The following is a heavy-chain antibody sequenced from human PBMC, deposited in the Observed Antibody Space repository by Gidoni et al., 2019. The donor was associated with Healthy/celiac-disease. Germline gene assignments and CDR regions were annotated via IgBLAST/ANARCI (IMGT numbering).Heavy chain of an antibody. CDR1: GGSISSYY. V-gene: IGHV4-4*07. CDR3: ARDADYYGSGLGWFDP. CDR2: IYTTGST. J-gene: IGHJ5*02. Sequence: QVQLQESGPGLVKPSETLSLTCTVSGGSISSYYWRWIRQPAGKGLEWIGHIYTTGSTNYNPSLKSRVTMSVDTSKNQFSLKLSSVTAADTAVYYCARDADYYGSGLGWFDPWGQGTLVTVSS. D-gene: IGHD3-10*01.